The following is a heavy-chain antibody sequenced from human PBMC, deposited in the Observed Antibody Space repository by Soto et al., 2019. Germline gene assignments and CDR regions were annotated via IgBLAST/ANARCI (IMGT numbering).Heavy chain of an antibody. CDR2: MNPNSGNT. Sequence: GASVKGYCKASGYTFTSYDINWVRQATGQGLEWMGWMNPNSGNTGYAQKFQGRVTMTRNTSISTAYMELSSLRSEDTAVYYCARGRVAIFGVARGFDPWGQGTLVTVSS. CDR1: GYTFTSYD. CDR3: ARGRVAIFGVARGFDP. V-gene: IGHV1-8*01. J-gene: IGHJ5*02. D-gene: IGHD3-3*01.